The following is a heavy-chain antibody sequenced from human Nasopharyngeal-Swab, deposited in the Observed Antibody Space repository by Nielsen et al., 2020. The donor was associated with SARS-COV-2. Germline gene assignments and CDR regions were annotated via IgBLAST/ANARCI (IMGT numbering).Heavy chain of an antibody. V-gene: IGHV1-69*13. J-gene: IGHJ6*03. Sequence: SVKVSCKASGGPFSSYAISWVRQAPGQGLEWMGGIIPIFGTANYAQKFQGRVTITADESTSTAYMELSSLRSEDTAVYYCARGRVGVTYYYYYYMDVWGKGTTVTVSS. CDR1: GGPFSSYA. D-gene: IGHD2-2*01. CDR2: IIPIFGTA. CDR3: ARGRVGVTYYYYYYMDV.